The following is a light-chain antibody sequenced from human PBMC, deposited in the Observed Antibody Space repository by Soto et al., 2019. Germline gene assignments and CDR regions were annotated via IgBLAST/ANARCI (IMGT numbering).Light chain of an antibody. J-gene: IGKJ1*01. CDR1: QTISDY. Sequence: DIQMTQSPSSLSVSVGDRVTITCRASQTISDYLNWYQQKPGRAPKLLIYAASNLQSGVPSRFSGGGSVTDFTLTISSLQPEDFATYYCQQSHTSPLTFGQGTKV. V-gene: IGKV1-39*01. CDR3: QQSHTSPLT. CDR2: AAS.